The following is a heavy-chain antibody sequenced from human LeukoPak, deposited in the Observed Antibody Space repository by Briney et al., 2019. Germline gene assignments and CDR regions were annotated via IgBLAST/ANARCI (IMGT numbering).Heavy chain of an antibody. CDR2: IYHSGTT. CDR1: GDSLRSSNW. CDR3: ANKVYCSTTSCYHAGF. J-gene: IGHJ4*02. V-gene: IGHV4-4*02. Sequence: SGTLSLTCAVSGDSLRSSNWWSWVRQPPGKGLEWIGEIYHSGTTNYNPSLKSRVTTSMDTSKNQFSLNLRSVTAADTAVYYCANKVYCSTTSCYHAGFWGQGTLVTVSS. D-gene: IGHD2-2*01.